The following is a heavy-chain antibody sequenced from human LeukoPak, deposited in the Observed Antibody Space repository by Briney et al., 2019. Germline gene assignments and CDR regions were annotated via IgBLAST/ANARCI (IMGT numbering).Heavy chain of an antibody. Sequence: GGSLRLSCAASGFSFSTYWMAWVRQAPGKGLEWVSAISGSGGSTYYADSVKGRFTISRDNSKNMLYLQMNSLRAEDTAVYYCAKDKRGYSYGYDYWGQGTLVTVSS. CDR2: ISGSGGST. CDR3: AKDKRGYSYGYDY. CDR1: GFSFSTYW. V-gene: IGHV3-23*01. D-gene: IGHD5-18*01. J-gene: IGHJ4*02.